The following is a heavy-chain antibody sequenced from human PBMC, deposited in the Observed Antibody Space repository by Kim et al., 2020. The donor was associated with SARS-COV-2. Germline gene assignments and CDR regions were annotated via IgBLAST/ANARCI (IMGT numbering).Heavy chain of an antibody. J-gene: IGHJ3*02. Sequence: GGSLRLSCAASGFTFSSYDMHWVRQATGKGLEWVSAIGTAGDTYYPGSVKGRFTISRENAKNSLYLQMNSLRAGDTAVYYCARGGITDAFDIWGQGTMVTVSS. CDR2: IGTAGDT. CDR1: GFTFSSYD. V-gene: IGHV3-13*01. CDR3: ARGGITDAFDI.